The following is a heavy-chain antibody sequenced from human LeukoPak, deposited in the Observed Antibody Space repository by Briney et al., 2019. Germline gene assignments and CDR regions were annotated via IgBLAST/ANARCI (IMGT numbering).Heavy chain of an antibody. CDR1: GFTVSSNY. D-gene: IGHD3-10*01. J-gene: IGHJ4*02. CDR2: IYSGGST. V-gene: IGHV3-53*01. Sequence: GGSLRLSCAASGFTVSSNYMSWVRQAPGKGLEWVSVIYSGGSTYYADSVKGRFTISRDNSKNTLYLRMNSLRAEDTAVYYCARGRFGELIFDYWGQGTLVTVSS. CDR3: ARGRFGELIFDY.